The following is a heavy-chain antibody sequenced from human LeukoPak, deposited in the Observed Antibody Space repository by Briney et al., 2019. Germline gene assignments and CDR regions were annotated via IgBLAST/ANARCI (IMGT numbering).Heavy chain of an antibody. CDR1: GFTFSSYG. Sequence: GRSLRLSCAASGFTFSSYGMHWVRQAPGKGLEWVAVISYDGSNKYYADSVKGRFTISRDNSKNTLYLQMNSLRAEDTAVYYCAKGSPKYGSVDYWGQGTLVTVSS. CDR2: ISYDGSNK. J-gene: IGHJ4*02. V-gene: IGHV3-30*18. CDR3: AKGSPKYGSVDY. D-gene: IGHD3-10*01.